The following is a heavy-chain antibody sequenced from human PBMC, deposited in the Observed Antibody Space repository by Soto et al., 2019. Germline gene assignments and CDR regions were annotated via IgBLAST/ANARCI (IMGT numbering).Heavy chain of an antibody. CDR3: ARQGGIVGAHHFDY. J-gene: IGHJ4*02. CDR1: GGSISSSSYY. CDR2: IYYSGST. Sequence: PSETLSLTCTVSGGSISSSSYYWGWIRQPPGKGLEWIGSIYYSGSTYYNPSLKSRVTISVDTSKNQFSLKLSSVTAADSVVYYCARQGGIVGAHHFDYWGQGTLVTVSS. V-gene: IGHV4-39*01. D-gene: IGHD1-26*01.